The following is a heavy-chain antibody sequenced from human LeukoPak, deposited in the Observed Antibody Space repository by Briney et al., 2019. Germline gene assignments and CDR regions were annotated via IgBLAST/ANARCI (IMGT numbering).Heavy chain of an antibody. Sequence: GGSLRLSCTASGFTFSSYWMSWVRQAPGKGLEWVANIKEDGTETYYVDSVKGRFTISRDNAKNSLYLQMNSLRVEDTAVYYCAKEGRSLQTYWGQGTLVTVSS. D-gene: IGHD5-24*01. V-gene: IGHV3-7*03. CDR3: AKEGRSLQTY. CDR2: IKEDGTET. CDR1: GFTFSSYW. J-gene: IGHJ4*02.